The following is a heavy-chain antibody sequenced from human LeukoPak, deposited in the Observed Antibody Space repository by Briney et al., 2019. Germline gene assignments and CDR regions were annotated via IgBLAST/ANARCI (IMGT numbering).Heavy chain of an antibody. CDR1: GGTFSSYA. CDR2: IIPIFGTA. V-gene: IGHV1-69*13. CDR3: ARGYYDFWSGYLNSGDWFDP. D-gene: IGHD3-3*01. Sequence: SVKVSCKASGGTFSSYAISWVRQAPGQGLERMGGIIPIFGTANYAQKFQGRVTITADESTSTAYMELSSLRSEDTAVYYCARGYYDFWSGYLNSGDWFDPWGQGTLVTVSS. J-gene: IGHJ5*02.